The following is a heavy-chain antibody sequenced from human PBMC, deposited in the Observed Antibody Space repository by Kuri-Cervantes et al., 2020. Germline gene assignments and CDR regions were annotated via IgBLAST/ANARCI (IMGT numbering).Heavy chain of an antibody. J-gene: IGHJ4*02. CDR1: GFSFSSYG. D-gene: IGHD3-10*01. V-gene: IGHV4-34*01. Sequence: ESLKISCAASGFSFSSYGMSWIRQPPGKGLEWIGEINHSGSTNYNPSLKSRVTISVDTSKNQFSLKLSSVTAADTAVYYCARGRLYYYGSGTLDYWGQGTRGTASS. CDR2: INHSGST. CDR3: ARGRLYYYGSGTLDY.